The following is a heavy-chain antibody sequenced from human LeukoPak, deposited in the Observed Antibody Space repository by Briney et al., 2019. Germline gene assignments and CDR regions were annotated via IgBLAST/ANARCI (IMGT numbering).Heavy chain of an antibody. Sequence: GGSLRLSCAASAFTFSNSWMSWVRQAPGKGLEWVANINPDGSAQHYVDSVRGRFTISRDNARSLVYLQVNSLRAEDTAVYYCAKDFGTTGTPHFWGQGTLVTVSS. D-gene: IGHD1-1*01. CDR1: AFTFSNSW. V-gene: IGHV3-7*03. CDR3: AKDFGTTGTPHF. CDR2: INPDGSAQ. J-gene: IGHJ4*02.